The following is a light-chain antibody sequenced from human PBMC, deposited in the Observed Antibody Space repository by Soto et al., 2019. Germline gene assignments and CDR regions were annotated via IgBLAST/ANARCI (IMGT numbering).Light chain of an antibody. V-gene: IGLV1-44*01. CDR3: AFWDDSLNGYV. CDR2: SNN. CDR1: NSNIGSNS. J-gene: IGLJ1*01. Sequence: QSVLTQPPSASGTPGQRVTISCSGSNSNIGSNSVNWYQQLPGTPPRLLIYSNNQRPSGVPDRFSGSKSGTSASLAISGLQSEDEADLYCAFWDDSLNGYVFGTGTKLTVL.